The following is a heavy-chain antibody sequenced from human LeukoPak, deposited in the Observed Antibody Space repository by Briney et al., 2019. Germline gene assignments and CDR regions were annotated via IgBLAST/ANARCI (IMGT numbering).Heavy chain of an antibody. CDR2: ISYDGSNK. V-gene: IGHV3-30-3*01. Sequence: GGSLRLSCAASGFTFSNYAMHWVRQAPGKGLEWVAVISYDGSNKYYADSVKGRFTISRDNSKNTLYLQMNSLRAEDTAVYYCARDLGFLEWLSTYYYYGMDVWGQGTTVTVSS. J-gene: IGHJ6*02. D-gene: IGHD3-3*01. CDR1: GFTFSNYA. CDR3: ARDLGFLEWLSTYYYYGMDV.